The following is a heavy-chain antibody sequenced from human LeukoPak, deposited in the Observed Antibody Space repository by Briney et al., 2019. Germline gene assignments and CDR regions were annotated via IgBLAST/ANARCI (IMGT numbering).Heavy chain of an antibody. CDR3: ARSIGLTGGGVDV. CDR2: INGDGSNT. D-gene: IGHD3-9*01. Sequence: GGSLRHSCAASGFTFSSHWMHWVRRAPGKGLVWVSRINGDGSNTTYADSVKGRFTISRDNAKNTLYLQMNSLRAEDTAVYYCARSIGLTGGGVDVWGQGTTVTVSS. CDR1: GFTFSSHW. V-gene: IGHV3-74*03. J-gene: IGHJ6*02.